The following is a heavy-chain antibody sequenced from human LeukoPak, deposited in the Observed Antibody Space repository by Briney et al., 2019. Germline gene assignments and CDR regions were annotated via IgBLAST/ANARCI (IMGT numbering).Heavy chain of an antibody. CDR1: GGSISSGSHH. CDR3: ARGGAARLHFQN. J-gene: IGHJ1*01. D-gene: IGHD6-6*01. CDR2: IYDSRTI. Sequence: PSETPSLTCTVSGGSISSGSHHWGWFRQSPGKGLEWIGSIYDSRTIYYNPSLNSRVTISAVTSKNQFSLNLNSVTAADTAVYYCARGGAARLHFQNWGQGTLVTVSS. V-gene: IGHV4-39*07.